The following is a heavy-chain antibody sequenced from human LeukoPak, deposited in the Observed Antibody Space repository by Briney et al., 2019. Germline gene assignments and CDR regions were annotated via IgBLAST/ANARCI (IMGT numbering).Heavy chain of an antibody. V-gene: IGHV3-66*01. J-gene: IGHJ4*02. Sequence: PGGSLRLSCAASGFTFSSYAMSWVRQAPGKGLEWVSVIYSGGSTYYADSVKGRFTISRDNSKNTLYLQMNSLRAEDTAVYYCARDDPIVGAGHWGQGTLITVSS. CDR2: IYSGGST. D-gene: IGHD1-26*01. CDR1: GFTFSSYA. CDR3: ARDDPIVGAGH.